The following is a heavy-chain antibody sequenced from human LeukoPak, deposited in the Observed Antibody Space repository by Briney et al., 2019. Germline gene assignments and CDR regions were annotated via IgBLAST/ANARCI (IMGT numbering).Heavy chain of an antibody. Sequence: QPGGSLRLSCAASGFTFSNYAMSWVRQAPGKGLEWVSTITGSGDTTYYADSVKGRFTISRDNSKNTLYLQMNSLRAEDTAVYYCARDPYDPRSSWRSFDYWGQGTLVTVSS. D-gene: IGHD6-13*01. V-gene: IGHV3-23*01. CDR3: ARDPYDPRSSWRSFDY. J-gene: IGHJ4*02. CDR1: GFTFSNYA. CDR2: ITGSGDTT.